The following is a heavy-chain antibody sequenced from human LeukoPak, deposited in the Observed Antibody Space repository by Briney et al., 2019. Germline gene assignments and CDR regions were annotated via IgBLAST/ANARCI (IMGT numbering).Heavy chain of an antibody. J-gene: IGHJ4*02. V-gene: IGHV4-38-2*01. CDR1: GYSISSGYY. CDR2: IFHSGIT. CDR3: ARGAGTRHLDY. D-gene: IGHD1-7*01. Sequence: SETLSLTCAVSGYSISSGYYWGWIRQPPGKGLEWIGSIFHSGITYYNPSLETRVTLSVDTSKNQFSLNVNSVTAADTAVYYCARGAGTRHLDYWGQGTLVTVSS.